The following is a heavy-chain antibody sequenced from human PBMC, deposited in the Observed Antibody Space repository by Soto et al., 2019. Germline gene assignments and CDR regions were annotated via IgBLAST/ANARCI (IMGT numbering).Heavy chain of an antibody. J-gene: IGHJ4*02. CDR1: GFTFGSYW. Sequence: EVQLVESGGGLVQPGGSLRLSCAASGFTFGSYWMSWVRQAPGKGLEWLATIKMDASEKKYVDSVEGRFTISRDDAKNSVYLQMNSLRAEDTAIYYCVGSDGWIFDYWGQGSLVTVSS. V-gene: IGHV3-7*03. D-gene: IGHD2-2*03. CDR3: VGSDGWIFDY. CDR2: IKMDASEK.